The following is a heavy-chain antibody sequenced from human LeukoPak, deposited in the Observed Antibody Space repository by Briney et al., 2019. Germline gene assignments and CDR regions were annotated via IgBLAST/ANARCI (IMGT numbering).Heavy chain of an antibody. J-gene: IGHJ4*02. V-gene: IGHV4-59*01. CDR1: GGSISSYY. D-gene: IGHD2-15*01. CDR2: IYYSGST. CDR3: VRAGCSGGSCLFDY. Sequence: PSETLSLTCTVSGGSISSYYWSWIRQPPGKGLEWIGYIYYSGSTNYNPSLKSRVTISVDTSKNQFSLKLSSVTAADTAVYYCVRAGCSGGSCLFDYWGQGTLVTVSS.